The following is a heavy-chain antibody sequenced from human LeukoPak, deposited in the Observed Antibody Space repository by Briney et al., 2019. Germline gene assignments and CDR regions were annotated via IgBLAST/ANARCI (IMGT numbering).Heavy chain of an antibody. CDR3: ARFHRGYSYGYSYFDY. J-gene: IGHJ4*02. V-gene: IGHV4-4*02. Sequence: SETLSLTCAVSGGSISSSNWWSWVRQPPGKGLEWIGEIYHSGSTNYNPSLKSRVTISVDKSKNQFSLKLSSVTAADTAVYYCARFHRGYSYGYSYFDYWGQGTLVTVSS. CDR1: GGSISSSNW. CDR2: IYHSGST. D-gene: IGHD5-18*01.